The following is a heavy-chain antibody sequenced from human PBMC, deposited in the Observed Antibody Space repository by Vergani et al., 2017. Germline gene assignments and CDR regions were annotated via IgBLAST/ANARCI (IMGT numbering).Heavy chain of an antibody. CDR2: IYAGDSDV. CDR1: GYSITNYW. D-gene: IGHD2-15*01. CDR3: ARHRGWGLVVXAATPWYYYYGMDV. Sequence: EVQLVQSGAEVKKPGESLKISCQGSGYSITNYWIAWVRQRPGKGLEWMGIIYAGDSDVRYSPSFQGQVTISADKSISTAYLQWSSLKASDTAMYYCARHRGWGLVVXAATPWYYYYGMDVWGQGTTVTVSS. J-gene: IGHJ6*02. V-gene: IGHV5-51*01.